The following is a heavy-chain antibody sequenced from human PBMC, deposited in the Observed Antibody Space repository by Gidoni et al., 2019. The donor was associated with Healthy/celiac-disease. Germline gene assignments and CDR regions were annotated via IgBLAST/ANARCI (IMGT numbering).Heavy chain of an antibody. CDR1: GGSFSGYY. V-gene: IGHV4-34*01. CDR2: INHSGST. Sequence: QVQLQQWGAGLLKPSETLSLTCAVYGGSFSGYYWSWIRQPPGKGLEWIGEINHSGSTNYNPSLKSRVTISVDTSKNQFSLKLSSVTAADTAVYYCARTDKVDTAMVSFDYWGQGTLVTVSS. J-gene: IGHJ4*02. CDR3: ARTDKVDTAMVSFDY. D-gene: IGHD5-18*01.